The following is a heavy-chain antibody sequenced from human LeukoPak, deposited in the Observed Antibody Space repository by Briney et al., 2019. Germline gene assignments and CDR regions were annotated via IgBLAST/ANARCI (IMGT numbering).Heavy chain of an antibody. CDR3: AKTLTRWPTLGPAPFDY. Sequence: GGSLRLSCAASGFTFDDYAMHWVRQAPGKGLEWVSGISWNSGSIGYADSVKGRFTISRDNAKNSLYLQMNSLRAEDTALYYCAKTLTRWPTLGPAPFDYWGQGTLVTVSS. J-gene: IGHJ4*02. D-gene: IGHD4-23*01. CDR1: GFTFDDYA. V-gene: IGHV3-9*01. CDR2: ISWNSGSI.